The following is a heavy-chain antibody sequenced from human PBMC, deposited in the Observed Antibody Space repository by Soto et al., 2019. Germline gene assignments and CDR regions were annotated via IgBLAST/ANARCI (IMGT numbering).Heavy chain of an antibody. CDR3: ARVHVMVVAGSTFDY. D-gene: IGHD6-19*01. CDR1: GYSLSSGSY. J-gene: IGHJ4*01. V-gene: IGHV4-38-2*01. CDR2: IYHGGTT. Sequence: SETLSLTCAVSGYSLSSGSYWGWIRQPPGKGPEWIASIYHGGTTFYNPSLKSRVTISVDTSKNHYSLKLKSVTAADTAVYYRARVHVMVVAGSTFDYWGPGTLVTVSS.